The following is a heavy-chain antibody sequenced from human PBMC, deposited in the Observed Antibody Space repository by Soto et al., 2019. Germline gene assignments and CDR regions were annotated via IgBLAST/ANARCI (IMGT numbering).Heavy chain of an antibody. Sequence: EVQLLQSGGGLVQPGGYLRLSCAASGFTFSSYAISWVRQAPGKGLEWVSAISNSGGNTYYADSVMGRFTISRDNSKNTLFLQMNSLRAEDTAIYYCAKEWGRPLDYWGQGTLVTVSS. D-gene: IGHD7-27*01. J-gene: IGHJ4*02. CDR2: ISNSGGNT. CDR3: AKEWGRPLDY. V-gene: IGHV3-23*01. CDR1: GFTFSSYA.